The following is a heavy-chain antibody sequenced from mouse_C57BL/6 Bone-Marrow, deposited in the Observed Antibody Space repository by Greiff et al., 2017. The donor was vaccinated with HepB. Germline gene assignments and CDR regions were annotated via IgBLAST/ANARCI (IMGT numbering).Heavy chain of an antibody. CDR2: IDPENGDT. CDR3: TLYYYGSSYYWYFDV. D-gene: IGHD1-1*01. Sequence: VQLKESGAELVRPGASVKLSCTASGFNIKDDYMHWVKQRPEQGLEWIGWIDPENGDTEYASKFQGKATITADTSSNTAYLQLSSLTSEDTAVYYCTLYYYGSSYYWYFDVWGTGTTVTVSS. CDR1: GFNIKDDY. V-gene: IGHV14-4*01. J-gene: IGHJ1*03.